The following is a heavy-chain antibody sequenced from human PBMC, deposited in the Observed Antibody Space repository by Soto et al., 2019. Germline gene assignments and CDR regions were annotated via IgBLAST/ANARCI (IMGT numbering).Heavy chain of an antibody. CDR1: GYSFTSYG. CDR2: ISAYNGNK. J-gene: IGHJ5*01. Sequence: KVSCKASGYSFTSYGISWVRQAPGQGLEWMGWISAYNGNKKYAQKLQGRVTMTTDTSTSTAYMELNSLRVEDTAVYYCARDVPHNWFDSWGQGTLVTVSS. V-gene: IGHV1-18*01. D-gene: IGHD3-10*02. CDR3: ARDVPHNWFDS.